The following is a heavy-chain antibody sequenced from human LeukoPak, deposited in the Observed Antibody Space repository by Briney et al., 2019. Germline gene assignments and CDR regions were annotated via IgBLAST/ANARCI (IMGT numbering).Heavy chain of an antibody. J-gene: IGHJ3*01. CDR3: ASLPSNDAFDV. CDR2: IHYSGST. CDR1: GGSISSYY. V-gene: IGHV4-59*08. Sequence: SETLSLTCTVSGGSISSYYWSWIRQPPGKGLEWIGYIHYSGSTNYNPSLKSRVTMSVDTPKNQFSLKLNSVTAADTAVYYCASLPSNDAFDVWGRGTMITVSS.